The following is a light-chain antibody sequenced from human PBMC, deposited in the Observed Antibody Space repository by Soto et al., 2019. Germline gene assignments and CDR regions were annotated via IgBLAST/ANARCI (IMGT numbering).Light chain of an antibody. V-gene: IGKV3-15*01. CDR1: QSVGTS. CDR2: GAS. CDR3: QQYYNWPPFT. Sequence: EIVITQSPATLSVSPGQRVTLSCRASQSVGTSIAWYQQKPGQAPRLLIYGASTRATGVPARFSGSGSGTAFTLTIISLQSEDFANYYCQQYYNWPPFTFGQGTKLEIK. J-gene: IGKJ2*01.